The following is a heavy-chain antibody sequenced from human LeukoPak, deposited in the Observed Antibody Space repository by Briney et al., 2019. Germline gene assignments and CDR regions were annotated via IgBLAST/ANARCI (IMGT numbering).Heavy chain of an antibody. CDR1: GGSITDHY. CDR2: IYHSGRT. CDR3: GRERGSYGIDF. D-gene: IGHD5-18*01. V-gene: IGHV4-59*11. Sequence: SETLSLTCSVSGGSITDHYWSWIRQPPGKELEYIGYIYHSGRTYYHSSLQSRVTISIDTSSNQFSLRLTFVTAADTAVYFCGRERGSYGIDFWGQGTLVTVSS. J-gene: IGHJ4*02.